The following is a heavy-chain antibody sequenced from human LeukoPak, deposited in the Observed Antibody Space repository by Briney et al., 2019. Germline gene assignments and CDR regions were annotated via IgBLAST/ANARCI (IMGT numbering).Heavy chain of an antibody. Sequence: GASVKVSCKAPGYTFTGYYMHWVRQAPGQGLEWMGWINPNSGGTNFAQKFQGRVTMTRDTSISTAYMELSRLRSDDTAVYYCARVTALRATPSLGYWGQGTLVTVSS. J-gene: IGHJ4*02. CDR2: INPNSGGT. CDR1: GYTFTGYY. CDR3: ARVTALRATPSLGY. D-gene: IGHD5-12*01. V-gene: IGHV1-2*02.